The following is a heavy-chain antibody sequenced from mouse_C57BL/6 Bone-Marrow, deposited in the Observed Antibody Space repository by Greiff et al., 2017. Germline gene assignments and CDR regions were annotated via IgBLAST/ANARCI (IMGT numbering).Heavy chain of an antibody. J-gene: IGHJ1*03. Sequence: EVQLVESGGGLVQPKGSLKLSCAASGFTFNTSAMYWVRQAPGKGLEWVARIRSKSSNYATYYADSVKDRFTISRDDSQSMIYLQMNNLKTDDTAMYYCLRVLYFWYLDVWGTGTTVTVSS. CDR3: LRVLYFWYLDV. CDR1: GFTFNTSA. CDR2: IRSKSSNYAT. V-gene: IGHV10-3*01. D-gene: IGHD1-1*01.